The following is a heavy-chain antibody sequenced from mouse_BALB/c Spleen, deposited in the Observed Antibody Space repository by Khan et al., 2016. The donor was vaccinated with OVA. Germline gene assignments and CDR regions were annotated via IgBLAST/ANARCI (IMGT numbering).Heavy chain of an antibody. CDR1: GYSFTSYY. D-gene: IGHD2-2*01. Sequence: LVESGPELMKPGASVKISCKASGYSFTSYYIHWVKQSHGKSLEWIGYIDPFNGGTSYNPKFKGKATLTVDKSSSTAYMHLSSLTSDYSAVYYCARHGYVAWFAYWGQGTLVTVSA. V-gene: IGHV1S135*01. CDR3: ARHGYVAWFAY. J-gene: IGHJ3*01. CDR2: IDPFNGGT.